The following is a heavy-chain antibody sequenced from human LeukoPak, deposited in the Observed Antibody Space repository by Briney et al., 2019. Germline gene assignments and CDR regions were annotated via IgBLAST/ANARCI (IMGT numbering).Heavy chain of an antibody. CDR1: GLTFSSHW. J-gene: IGHJ4*02. CDR2: IHYDGKI. V-gene: IGHV3-53*01. Sequence: HAGGSLRLSCAASGLTFSSHWMHWVRQAPGKGLEWVSIIHYDGKIRYAGSVGGRFTIYRDDSENTLFLQMNSLRVDDTAVYFCASGDGYLQPYWGQGTPVTVSS. D-gene: IGHD2-21*01. CDR3: ASGDGYLQPY.